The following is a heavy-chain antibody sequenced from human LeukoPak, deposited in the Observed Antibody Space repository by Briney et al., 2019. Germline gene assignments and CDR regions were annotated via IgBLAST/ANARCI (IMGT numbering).Heavy chain of an antibody. CDR1: GFTFSSYA. J-gene: IGHJ3*02. Sequence: GRSLRLSCAASGFTFSSYAMHWVRQAPGKGLEWVAVISYDGSNKYYADSVKGRFTISRDNSKNTLYLQMNSLRAEDTAVYYCARDVYYYDLNPHDAFDIWGQGTMVTVSS. CDR2: ISYDGSNK. CDR3: ARDVYYYDLNPHDAFDI. D-gene: IGHD3-22*01. V-gene: IGHV3-30-3*01.